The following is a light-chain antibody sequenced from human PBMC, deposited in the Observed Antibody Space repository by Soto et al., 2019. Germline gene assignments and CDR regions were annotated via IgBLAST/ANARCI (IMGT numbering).Light chain of an antibody. Sequence: EIVMTQSPATLSVSPGESATLSCRASQSISSELAWYQQKPGQPPRLLIYGASTRATGVPARFTGSGSGSDFTLTISGLQSEDFAVYYCQQGHNWPLTFGQGTRLXI. CDR2: GAS. J-gene: IGKJ2*01. CDR3: QQGHNWPLT. V-gene: IGKV3-15*01. CDR1: QSISSE.